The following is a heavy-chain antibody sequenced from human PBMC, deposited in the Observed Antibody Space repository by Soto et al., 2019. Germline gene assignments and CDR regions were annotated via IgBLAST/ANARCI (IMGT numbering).Heavy chain of an antibody. Sequence: SETLSLTCTVSGGSISSYYWSWIRQPPGKGLEWIGYIYYSGSTNYNPSLKSRVTISVDTSKNQFSLKLSSETAADTAVYYCARLVVPAAYFDYWGQGTLVTVSS. J-gene: IGHJ4*02. V-gene: IGHV4-59*08. CDR1: GGSISSYY. CDR2: IYYSGST. CDR3: ARLVVPAAYFDY. D-gene: IGHD2-2*01.